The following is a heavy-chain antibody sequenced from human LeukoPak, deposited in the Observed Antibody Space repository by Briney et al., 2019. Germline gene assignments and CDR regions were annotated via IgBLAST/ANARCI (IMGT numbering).Heavy chain of an antibody. CDR1: GFTFSSYA. V-gene: IGHV3-7*01. D-gene: IGHD1-1*01. Sequence: GGSLRLSCAASGFTFSSYAMHWVRQAPGKGLEWVANINEDGSEIYHVDSVKGRFTISRDNAKNSLFLQMNSPRAEDMAIYYCARDTDHGMFDYWGQGTLVTVSS. J-gene: IGHJ4*02. CDR2: INEDGSEI. CDR3: ARDTDHGMFDY.